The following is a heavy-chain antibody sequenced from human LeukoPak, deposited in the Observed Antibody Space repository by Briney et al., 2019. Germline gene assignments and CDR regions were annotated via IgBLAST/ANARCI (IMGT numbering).Heavy chain of an antibody. CDR1: GFTLSSYA. CDR2: ISYDGSNK. Sequence: GRSLRLSCAASGFTLSSYAMHWVRQAPGKGLEWVAVISYDGSNKYYADSVKGRFTISRDNSKNTLYLQMNSLRAEDTAVYYCARVGSAMVRGSLYYYYYGMDVWGQGTTVTVSS. D-gene: IGHD3-10*01. J-gene: IGHJ6*02. V-gene: IGHV3-30-3*01. CDR3: ARVGSAMVRGSLYYYYYGMDV.